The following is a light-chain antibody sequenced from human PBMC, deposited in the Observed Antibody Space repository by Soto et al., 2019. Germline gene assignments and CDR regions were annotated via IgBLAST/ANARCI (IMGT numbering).Light chain of an antibody. CDR1: SNDVGGYDL. Sequence: QSVLTQPASVSGSPGQSITISCTGTSNDVGGYDLVSWYQHHPGKAPKLMIYEATKRPSGVSDRFSGSKSGNTASLTISALQAEDEADYSCCSFAGGATFVFGGGTKVTVL. V-gene: IGLV2-23*02. CDR2: EAT. J-gene: IGLJ2*01. CDR3: CSFAGGATFV.